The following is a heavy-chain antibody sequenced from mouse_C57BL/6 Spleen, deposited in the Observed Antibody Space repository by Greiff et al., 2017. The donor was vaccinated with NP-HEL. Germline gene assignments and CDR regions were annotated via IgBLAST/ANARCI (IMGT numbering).Heavy chain of an antibody. D-gene: IGHD2-3*01. V-gene: IGHV7-3*01. CDR1: GFTFTDYY. CDR2: IRNKANGYTT. J-gene: IGHJ3*01. Sequence: EVQGVESGGGLVQPGGSLSLSCAASGFTFTDYYMSWVRQPPGKALEWLGFIRNKANGYTTEHSASVKGRFTISRDNSQSILYLQMNALRAEDSATYYCARSLSIYDGYYGFAYWGQGTLVTVSA. CDR3: ARSLSIYDGYYGFAY.